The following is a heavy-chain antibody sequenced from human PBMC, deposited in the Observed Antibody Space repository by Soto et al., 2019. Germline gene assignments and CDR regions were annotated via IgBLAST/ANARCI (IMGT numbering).Heavy chain of an antibody. CDR3: ARLTAEWTYGIDV. CDR2: IDPSDSCT. D-gene: IGHD2-2*01. Sequence: PGASLKISCKGSGYSFTSYWISCVCQMPGKGLESMGRIDPSDSCTNYSPSFQGHVTISADKSISTAYLQWSSLKASDTAMYYCARLTAEWTYGIDVWGQGPPVTVSS. CDR1: GYSFTSYW. J-gene: IGHJ6*02. V-gene: IGHV5-10-1*01.